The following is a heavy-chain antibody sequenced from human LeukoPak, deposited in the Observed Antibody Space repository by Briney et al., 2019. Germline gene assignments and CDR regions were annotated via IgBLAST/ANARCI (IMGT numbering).Heavy chain of an antibody. CDR2: ISTSSSSM. J-gene: IGHJ6*02. D-gene: IGHD2-15*01. CDR1: GFTFSSYA. Sequence: PGGSLRLSCAASGFTFSSYAMHWVRQAPGKGLEWVSSISTSSSSMYYADSVKGRFTISRDNAKNSLYLQMNSLRAEDTAVYYCARERWYCSGGTCYSNYYGMDVWGQGTTVTVSS. V-gene: IGHV3-21*01. CDR3: ARERWYCSGGTCYSNYYGMDV.